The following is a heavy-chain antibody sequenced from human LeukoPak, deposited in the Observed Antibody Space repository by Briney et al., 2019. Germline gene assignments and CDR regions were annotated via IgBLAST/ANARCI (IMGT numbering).Heavy chain of an antibody. Sequence: SETPSLTCTVSGGSISSYYWSWIRQPAGKGLEWIGHIYYSGSTNYNPSLKSRVTISVDTSKNQFSLRLSSVTAADTAVYYCARDMRNLDYYVDAFDIWGQGTMVTVSS. CDR1: GGSISSYY. J-gene: IGHJ3*02. CDR3: ARDMRNLDYYVDAFDI. CDR2: IYYSGST. D-gene: IGHD3-10*02. V-gene: IGHV4-59*01.